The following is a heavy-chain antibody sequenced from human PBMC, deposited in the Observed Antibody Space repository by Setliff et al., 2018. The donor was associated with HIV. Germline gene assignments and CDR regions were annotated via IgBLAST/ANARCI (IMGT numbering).Heavy chain of an antibody. CDR3: TRRAGYTSSWYREDYYYMDV. J-gene: IGHJ6*03. V-gene: IGHV3-13*01. Sequence: GESLKISCAASGFTFNNYDMHWARQATGKGLEWVSGIDTNGNTYYPGSVKGRFTISRENAKNSLYLQMNSLRAGDTAVYYCTRRAGYTSSWYREDYYYMDVWGKGTTVTVSS. CDR1: GFTFNNYD. D-gene: IGHD6-13*01. CDR2: IDTNGNT.